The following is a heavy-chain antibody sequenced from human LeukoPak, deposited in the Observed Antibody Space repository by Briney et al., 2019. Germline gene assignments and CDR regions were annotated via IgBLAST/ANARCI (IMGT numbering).Heavy chain of an antibody. CDR3: AKDNRGGWSGYFDY. Sequence: GGALRLSRSTTGFIFSSFCMYLGPPAPGQGLGGGGVFWHDGSAEFYADSVKGRFSISRDDSKNTVYLQMNSLRAEDTALYYCAKDNRGGWSGYFDYWGQGVLVTVSS. CDR2: FWHDGSAE. D-gene: IGHD6-19*01. CDR1: GFIFSSFC. J-gene: IGHJ4*02. V-gene: IGHV3-33*06.